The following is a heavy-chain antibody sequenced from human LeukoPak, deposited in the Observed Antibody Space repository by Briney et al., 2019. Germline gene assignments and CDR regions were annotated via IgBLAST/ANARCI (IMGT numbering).Heavy chain of an antibody. D-gene: IGHD1-26*01. CDR1: GYTFSSYD. J-gene: IGHJ1*01. Sequence: ASVEVSCKASGYTFSSYDIHWVRQAPGQGLEWMGWMNSNSGNTGSAQEFRDRVTMTKNTSISTAYIELSSLRSDDTGMYYCARGLHSGGYYFMGLWGQGTLVTVSS. CDR2: MNSNSGNT. V-gene: IGHV1-8*01. CDR3: ARGLHSGGYYFMGL.